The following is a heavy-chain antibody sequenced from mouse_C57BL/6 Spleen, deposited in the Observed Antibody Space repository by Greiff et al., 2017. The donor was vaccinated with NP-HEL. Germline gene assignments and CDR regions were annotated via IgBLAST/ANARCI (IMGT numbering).Heavy chain of an antibody. D-gene: IGHD3-2*02. Sequence: VQLQQSGPELVKPGASVKISCKASGYAFSSSWMNWVKQRPGKGLEWIGRIYPGDGDTNYNGKFKGKATLTADKSSSTAYMQLSSLTSEDSAVYFCAIDSSGSYFDYWGQGTTLTVSS. J-gene: IGHJ2*01. CDR2: IYPGDGDT. CDR3: AIDSSGSYFDY. CDR1: GYAFSSSW. V-gene: IGHV1-82*01.